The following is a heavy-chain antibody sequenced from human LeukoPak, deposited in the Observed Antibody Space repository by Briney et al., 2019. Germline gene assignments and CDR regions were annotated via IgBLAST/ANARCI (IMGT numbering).Heavy chain of an antibody. V-gene: IGHV3-11*04. D-gene: IGHD6-6*01. Sequence: GGSLRLSCAASGFTFSDYYMSWIRQAPGKGLEWVSYISSSGSTIYYANSVKGRFTISRDNAKNSLYLQMNSLRAEDTAVYYCLGSRIAARPMGDYWGQGTLVTVSS. CDR1: GFTFSDYY. CDR3: LGSRIAARPMGDY. CDR2: ISSSGSTI. J-gene: IGHJ4*02.